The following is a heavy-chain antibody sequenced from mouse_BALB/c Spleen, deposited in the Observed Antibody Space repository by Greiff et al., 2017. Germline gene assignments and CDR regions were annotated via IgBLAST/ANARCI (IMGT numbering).Heavy chain of an antibody. CDR3: TRSMITTPYFDY. J-gene: IGHJ2*01. Sequence: LQQPGSELVRPGASVKLSCKASGYTFTSYWMHWVKQRPGQGLEWIGNIYPGSGSTNYDEKFKSKATLTVDTSSSTAYMQLSSLTSEDSAVYYCTRSMITTPYFDYWGQGTTLTVSS. CDR2: IYPGSGST. V-gene: IGHV1S22*01. D-gene: IGHD2-4*01. CDR1: GYTFTSYW.